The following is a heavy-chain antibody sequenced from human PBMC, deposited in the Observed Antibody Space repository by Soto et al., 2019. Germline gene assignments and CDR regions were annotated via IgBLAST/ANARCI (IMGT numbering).Heavy chain of an antibody. CDR2: IYYSGST. Sequence: SETLSLTCAASGGTVSIYYWAWIRQPPGKGLEWIGYIYYSGSTNYNPSLKSRVTISVDTSKNQFSLKLSSVTAADTAVYYCARAKAPLYSSSWYWFDPWGQGTLVTVPS. CDR3: ARAKAPLYSSSWYWFDP. D-gene: IGHD6-13*01. CDR1: GGTVSIYY. J-gene: IGHJ5*02. V-gene: IGHV4-59*08.